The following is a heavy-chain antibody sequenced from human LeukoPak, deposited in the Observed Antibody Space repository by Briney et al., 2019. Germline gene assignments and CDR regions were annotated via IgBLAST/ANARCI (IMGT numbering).Heavy chain of an antibody. CDR3: AKDLRIAARNWFDP. CDR2: IWYDGSNK. CDR1: GFTFSSYG. J-gene: IGHJ5*02. D-gene: IGHD6-13*01. V-gene: IGHV3-33*06. Sequence: GGSLRLSCAAYGFTFSSYGMHWVRQAPGKGLEWVAVIWYDGSNKYYADSVKGRFTISRDNSKNTLYLQMNSLRAEDTAVYYCAKDLRIAARNWFDPWGQGTLVTVSS.